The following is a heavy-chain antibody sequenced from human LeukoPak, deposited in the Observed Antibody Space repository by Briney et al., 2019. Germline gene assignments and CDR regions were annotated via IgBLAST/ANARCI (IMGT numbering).Heavy chain of an antibody. CDR1: GGSFSGYY. Sequence: PSETLSLTCAVYGGSFSGYYWSWIRQPPGKGLEWIGEINHSGSTNYNPSLKSRVTISVDTSKNQFSLKLSSVTAADTAVYYCARGLRASGIAAAGGLYYFDYWGQGTLVTVSS. V-gene: IGHV4-34*01. D-gene: IGHD6-13*01. CDR2: INHSGST. J-gene: IGHJ4*02. CDR3: ARGLRASGIAAAGGLYYFDY.